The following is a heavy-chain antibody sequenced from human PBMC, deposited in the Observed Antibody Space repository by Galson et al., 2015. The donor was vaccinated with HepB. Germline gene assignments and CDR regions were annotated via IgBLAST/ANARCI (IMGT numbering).Heavy chain of an antibody. CDR1: GDSVSNNIAA. D-gene: IGHD6-19*01. CDR2: TYYRFNWHT. J-gene: IGHJ4*02. V-gene: IGHV6-1*01. Sequence: CAISGDSVSNNIAAWNWIRQSPSRGLEWLGRTYYRFNWHTDYDLSVKSRVTITSDASKNQFSLQLKSVTPEDTAVYYCAAVAGDYWGQGTLVTVSS. CDR3: AAVAGDY.